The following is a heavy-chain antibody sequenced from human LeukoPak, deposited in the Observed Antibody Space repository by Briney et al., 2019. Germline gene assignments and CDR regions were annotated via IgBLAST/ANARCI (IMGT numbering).Heavy chain of an antibody. CDR1: GGSFSGYY. CDR2: INRSGST. D-gene: IGHD5-12*01. CDR3: AKGSGYDSLDY. V-gene: IGHV4-34*01. Sequence: SETLSLTCAVYGGSFSGYYWSWIRQPPGKGLEWIGEINRSGSTNYNPSLQSRVAISVDTSKNQFSLKLSSVTAADTAVYYCAKGSGYDSLDYWGQGTLVTVSS. J-gene: IGHJ4*02.